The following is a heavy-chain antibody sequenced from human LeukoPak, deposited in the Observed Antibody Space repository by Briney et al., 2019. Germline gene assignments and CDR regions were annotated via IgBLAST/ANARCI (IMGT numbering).Heavy chain of an antibody. J-gene: IGHJ4*02. CDR3: ARGLRYYDSSGYYY. D-gene: IGHD3-22*01. CDR2: INHSGST. Sequence: SETLSLTCTVSGGSISSYYWSWIRQPPGKGLEWIGEINHSGSTNYNPSLKSRVTISVDTSKNQFSLKLSSVTAADTAVYYCARGLRYYDSSGYYYWGQGTLVTVSS. V-gene: IGHV4-34*01. CDR1: GGSISSYY.